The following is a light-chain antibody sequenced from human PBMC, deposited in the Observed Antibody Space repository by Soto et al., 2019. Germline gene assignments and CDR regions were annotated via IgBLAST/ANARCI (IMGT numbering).Light chain of an antibody. CDR2: AAS. CDR3: QKLDRYPLT. J-gene: IGKJ4*02. CDR1: QDISDY. V-gene: IGKV1-9*01. Sequence: DIQLTQSPSFLSASVGDRVTITCRASQDISDYLAWYQQRPGKAPKLLIYAASTLQSGVPSRFSGNGSWTEFTRTISSLQPEDYATYSGQKLDRYPLTFGGGTKVEIK.